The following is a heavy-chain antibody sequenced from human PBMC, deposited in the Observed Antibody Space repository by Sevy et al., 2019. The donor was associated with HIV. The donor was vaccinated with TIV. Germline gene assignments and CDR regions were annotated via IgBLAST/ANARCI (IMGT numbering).Heavy chain of an antibody. D-gene: IGHD3-22*01. CDR1: GFTFSNYN. V-gene: IGHV3-48*01. Sequence: GGSLRLSCAGSGFTFSNYNINWVRQAPGKGLEWVSYISSGSGSIHHADAVKGRFTISRDNAKNSLYLQMNSLRAEDTAVYCCAREGGYSDKGMDVWGQGTTVTVSS. CDR3: AREGGYSDKGMDV. CDR2: ISSGSGSI. J-gene: IGHJ6*02.